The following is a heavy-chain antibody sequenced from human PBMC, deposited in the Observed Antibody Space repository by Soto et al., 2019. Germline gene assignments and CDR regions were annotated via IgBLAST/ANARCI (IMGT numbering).Heavy chain of an antibody. CDR3: ARHEGYDSSGSQEWAFDI. V-gene: IGHV5-10-1*03. CDR1: GYSFTSYW. Sequence: EVQLVQSGAEVKKPEESLRISCNGSGYSFTSYWISWVRQMPGKGLEWMGRIDPSDSYTNYSPSFQGHVTISADKSIRTAYLQWSRLKASDTAMYYCARHEGYDSSGSQEWAFDIWGQGTMVTVSS. D-gene: IGHD3-22*01. CDR2: IDPSDSYT. J-gene: IGHJ3*02.